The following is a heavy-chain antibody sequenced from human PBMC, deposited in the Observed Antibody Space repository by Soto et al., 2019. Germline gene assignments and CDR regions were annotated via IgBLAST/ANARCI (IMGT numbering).Heavy chain of an antibody. Sequence: QVQLVQSGAEVKKPGASVKVTCKACGYTFTSYGINWVRLAHGQGLEWMGWIRAYNGNTNYAQKLQGRVTMTTDTSTSTAYMELRSLRSDDTAVYYCARVSGSGSHNYYYYGMDVWGQGTTVTVSS. J-gene: IGHJ6*02. V-gene: IGHV1-18*01. CDR3: ARVSGSGSHNYYYYGMDV. CDR2: IRAYNGNT. CDR1: GYTFTSYG. D-gene: IGHD3-10*01.